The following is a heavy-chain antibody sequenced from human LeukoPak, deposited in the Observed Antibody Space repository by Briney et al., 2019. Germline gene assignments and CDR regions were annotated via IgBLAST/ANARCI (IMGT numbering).Heavy chain of an antibody. CDR3: ARESGSFDY. Sequence: GGSLRLSCAASGFTFSSYEMNWVRQAPGKGLEWVSYISSSGSTVYYADSVKGRFTISRDNAKNSLYLQMNSLRAEDTAVYYCARESGSFDYWGQGTLVTVSS. D-gene: IGHD7-27*01. J-gene: IGHJ4*02. CDR1: GFTFSSYE. CDR2: ISSSGSTV. V-gene: IGHV3-48*03.